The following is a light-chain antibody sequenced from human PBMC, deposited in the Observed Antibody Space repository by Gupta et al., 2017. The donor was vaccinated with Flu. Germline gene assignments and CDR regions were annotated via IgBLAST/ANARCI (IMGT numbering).Light chain of an antibody. CDR1: SSNIGAGFD. J-gene: IGLJ3*02. CDR3: QSYDSTLSGV. Sequence: RVTISCTGGSSNIGAGFDVHWYQQLPGTAPKLLIYSNTNRPSGVPDRFSGSKSDTSGSLAITGLQAEDEGVYYCQSYDSTLSGVFGGGTKLTVL. V-gene: IGLV1-40*01. CDR2: SNT.